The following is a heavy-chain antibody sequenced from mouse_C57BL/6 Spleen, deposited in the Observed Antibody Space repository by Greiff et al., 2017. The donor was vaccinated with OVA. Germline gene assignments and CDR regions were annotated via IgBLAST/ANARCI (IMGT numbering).Heavy chain of an antibody. CDR1: GYTFTSYW. CDR3: ARSPLYYFDY. Sequence: QVQLQQPGAELVKPGASVKLSCKASGYTFTSYWMHWVKQRPGQGLEWIGMIHPNSGSTNYNEKFKSKARLTVDKSSSTAYMQLSSLTSEDSAVYYCARSPLYYFDYWGQGTTLTVSS. J-gene: IGHJ2*01. CDR2: IHPNSGST. V-gene: IGHV1-64*01.